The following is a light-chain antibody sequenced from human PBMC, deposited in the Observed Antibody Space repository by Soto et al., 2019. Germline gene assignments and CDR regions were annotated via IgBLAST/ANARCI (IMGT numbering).Light chain of an antibody. CDR1: SSNIGGNS. V-gene: IGLV1-51*01. J-gene: IGLJ1*01. CDR3: GSWDSSLSAYV. CDR2: DDN. Sequence: QSALTQPPSVSAAPGQTVTISCSGSSSNIGGNSVSWYQQLPGTAPKLLIYDDNKRPSGIPDRFSGSKSGTSATLGITGFQTGDEADYYCGSWDSSLSAYVFGTGTKV.